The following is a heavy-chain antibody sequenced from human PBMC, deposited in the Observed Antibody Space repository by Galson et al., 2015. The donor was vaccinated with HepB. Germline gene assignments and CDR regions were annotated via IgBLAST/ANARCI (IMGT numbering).Heavy chain of an antibody. CDR3: ANRQAYYFVY. CDR1: GFTFSSYA. Sequence: SLRLSCAASGFTFSSYAMSWVRQAPGKGLEWVPTISNSGGTTYYADSVKGRFTISRDNAKNTLYLQLDSLRAEDTAVYYCANRQAYYFVYWGQGALVTVSS. V-gene: IGHV3-23*01. CDR2: ISNSGGTT. J-gene: IGHJ4*02.